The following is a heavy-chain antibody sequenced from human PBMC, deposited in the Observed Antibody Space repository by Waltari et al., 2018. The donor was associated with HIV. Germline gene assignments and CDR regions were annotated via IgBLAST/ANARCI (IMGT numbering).Heavy chain of an antibody. CDR1: GFALGGFD. D-gene: IGHD2-8*02. CDR2: ISFDGKKE. CDR3: AKDLSYGTDWPYFDK. J-gene: IGHJ4*02. V-gene: IGHV3-30*18. Sequence: QVQLAESGGGVVQPGRSLKLSCAASGFALGGFDMHWVRQAPGKGLGWVALISFDGKKEDYSDSVKGRFTISRDNSGSRLFLQMNNLRPEDTGVYFCAKDLSYGTDWPYFDKRGQGTLVTVSS.